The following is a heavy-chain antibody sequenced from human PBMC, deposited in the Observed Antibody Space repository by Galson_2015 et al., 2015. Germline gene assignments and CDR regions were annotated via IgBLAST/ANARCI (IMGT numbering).Heavy chain of an antibody. Sequence: SLRLSCAASGFAFSSYRMNWVRQAPGKGLEWVSYISSSSTTIYFADSVKGRFTVSRDNAKNSLYLQMNSLRDEDTAVYYCARVKNKDYGFDYGGRGTGVTGSS. V-gene: IGHV3-48*02. CDR2: ISSSSTTI. CDR1: GFAFSSYR. D-gene: IGHD4-17*01. J-gene: IGHJ4*02. CDR3: ARVKNKDYGFDY.